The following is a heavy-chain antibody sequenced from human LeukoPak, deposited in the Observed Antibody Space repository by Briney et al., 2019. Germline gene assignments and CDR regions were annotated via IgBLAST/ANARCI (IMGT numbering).Heavy chain of an antibody. D-gene: IGHD3-22*01. CDR1: GYTFTSYG. J-gene: IGHJ5*01. V-gene: IGHV1-18*01. CDR3: VYYDSSGYNWFVP. CDR2: ISDYNGNR. Sequence: AAVTVSCQASGYTFTSYGIGWVRQPPGQGLEWVGWISDYNGNRNYPQELQGRVTMTPDTSTSTAYMAVKSLGSNDTDGYLFVYYDSSGYNWFVPCGEGTLVTASS.